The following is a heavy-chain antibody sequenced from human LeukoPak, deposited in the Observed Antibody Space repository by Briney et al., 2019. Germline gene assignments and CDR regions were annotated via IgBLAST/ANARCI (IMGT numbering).Heavy chain of an antibody. D-gene: IGHD2-15*01. J-gene: IGHJ4*02. CDR1: GFTFSSYV. CDR2: ICGGGDST. CDR3: ARSSLGYCSGGSFYYFDY. Sequence: GGSLRLSCAASGFTFSSYVMTWVRQAPGKGLEWVSAICGGGDSTYYTDSVRGRFTISRDSSKNTLYLQMNGLRADDMAVYYCARSSLGYCSGGSFYYFDYWGQGTLVTVSS. V-gene: IGHV3-23*01.